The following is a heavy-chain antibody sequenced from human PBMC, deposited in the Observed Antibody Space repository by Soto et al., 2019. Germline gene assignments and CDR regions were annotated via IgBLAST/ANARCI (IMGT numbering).Heavy chain of an antibody. CDR2: ISYDGSNK. D-gene: IGHD3-22*01. J-gene: IGHJ6*02. Sequence: GGSLRLSCAASGFTFSSYAMHWVRQAPGKGLEWVAVISYDGSNKYYADSVKGRFTISRDNSKNTLYLQMNSLRAEDTAVYYCAGCITMIVVVITITRKYYYGMDVWGQGTTVTVSS. CDR1: GFTFSSYA. V-gene: IGHV3-30-3*01. CDR3: AGCITMIVVVITITRKYYYGMDV.